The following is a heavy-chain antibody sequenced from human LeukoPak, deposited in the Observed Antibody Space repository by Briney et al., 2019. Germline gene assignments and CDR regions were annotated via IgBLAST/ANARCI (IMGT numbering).Heavy chain of an antibody. CDR2: ISWNSGSI. J-gene: IGHJ3*02. Sequence: GGSLRLSCAASGFTFDDYAMHWVRQAPGKGLEWVSGISWNSGSIGYADSVKGRFTISRDNAKNSLYLQMNGLRAEDTALYYCAKDRAAAANDAFDIWGQGTMVTVSS. CDR1: GFTFDDYA. V-gene: IGHV3-9*01. CDR3: AKDRAAAANDAFDI. D-gene: IGHD6-13*01.